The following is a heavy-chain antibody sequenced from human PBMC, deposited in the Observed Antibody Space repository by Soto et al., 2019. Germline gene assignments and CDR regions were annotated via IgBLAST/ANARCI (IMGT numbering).Heavy chain of an antibody. CDR3: ARIPPGWGGEQLVLDY. CDR2: ISGSGGST. Sequence: GGSLRLSCAASGFTFSSYAMSWVRQAPGKGLEWVSAISGSGGSTYYADSVKGRFTISRDNAKNTLYLQMNSLRAEDTAVYYCARIPPGWGGEQLVLDYWGQGTLVTVSS. D-gene: IGHD6-13*01. CDR1: GFTFSSYA. V-gene: IGHV3-23*01. J-gene: IGHJ4*02.